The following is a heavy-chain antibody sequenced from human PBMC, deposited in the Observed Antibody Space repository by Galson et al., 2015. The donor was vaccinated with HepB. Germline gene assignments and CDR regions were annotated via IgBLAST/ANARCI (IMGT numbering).Heavy chain of an antibody. D-gene: IGHD3-10*01. CDR2: IIPIFGRT. J-gene: IGHJ6*03. CDR3: ATRSATYYNNVYYMNV. CDR1: GGSFSSFG. V-gene: IGHV1-69*13. Sequence: SVKVSCKASGGSFSSFGVSWVRQAPGQGLEWMGGIIPIFGRTIYAQKFQGRVTIAADESTSTAYMELRRLRSEDTAMYYCATRSATYYNNVYYMNVWGQGTPVTVSS.